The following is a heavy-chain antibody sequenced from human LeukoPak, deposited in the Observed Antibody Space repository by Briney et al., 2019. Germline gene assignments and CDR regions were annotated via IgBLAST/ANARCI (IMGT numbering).Heavy chain of an antibody. Sequence: SVKVSCKASGGTFSSYALSWVRQAPGQGLEWMGGIIPIFGTANYAQKFQGRVTITADESTSTAYMELSSLRSEDTAVYYCARDRIQFSLSWFDPWGQGTLVTVSS. D-gene: IGHD5-18*01. CDR2: IIPIFGTA. J-gene: IGHJ5*02. CDR3: ARDRIQFSLSWFDP. CDR1: GGTFSSYA. V-gene: IGHV1-69*13.